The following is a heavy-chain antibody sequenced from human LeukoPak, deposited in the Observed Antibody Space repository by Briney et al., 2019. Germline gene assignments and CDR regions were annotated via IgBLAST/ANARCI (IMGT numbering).Heavy chain of an antibody. D-gene: IGHD1-26*01. J-gene: IGHJ4*02. Sequence: SETLSLTCTVSGGSISSYYWSWIRQPPGKGLEWIGYIYTSGSTNYNPSLRSRVTISVDTSKNQFSLKPSSVTAADTAVYYCARGSGSYLAFDYWGQGTLVTVSS. CDR1: GGSISSYY. CDR3: ARGSGSYLAFDY. V-gene: IGHV4-4*09. CDR2: IYTSGST.